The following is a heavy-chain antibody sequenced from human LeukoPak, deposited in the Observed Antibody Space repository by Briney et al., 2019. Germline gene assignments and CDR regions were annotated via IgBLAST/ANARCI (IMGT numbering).Heavy chain of an antibody. CDR1: GYTFTSYG. Sequence: ASAKVSCKASGYTFTSYGISWVRQAPGQGLEWMGWISAYNGNTNYAQKLQGRVTMARDTSTSTVYMELSSLRSEDTAVYYCARGRAIFGASNWFDPWGQGTLVTVSS. V-gene: IGHV1-18*01. D-gene: IGHD3-3*01. J-gene: IGHJ5*02. CDR2: ISAYNGNT. CDR3: ARGRAIFGASNWFDP.